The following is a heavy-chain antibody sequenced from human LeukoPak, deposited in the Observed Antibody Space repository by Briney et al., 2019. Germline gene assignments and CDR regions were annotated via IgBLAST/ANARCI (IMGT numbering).Heavy chain of an antibody. CDR3: AELGITMIGGV. CDR2: ISSSGSTI. Sequence: GGSLRLSCAASGFTFSDYTLNWVRQAPGKGLEWVSYISSSGSTIYYADSVKGRFTISRDNAKNSLYLQMNSLRAEDTAVYYCAELGITMIGGVWGKGTTVTISS. J-gene: IGHJ6*04. CDR1: GFTFSDYT. D-gene: IGHD3-10*02. V-gene: IGHV3-48*04.